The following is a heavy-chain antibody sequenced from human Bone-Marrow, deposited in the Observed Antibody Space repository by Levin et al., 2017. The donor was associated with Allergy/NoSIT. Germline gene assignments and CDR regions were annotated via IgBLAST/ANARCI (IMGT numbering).Heavy chain of an antibody. V-gene: IGHV3-23*01. D-gene: IGHD4-17*01. CDR2: ISASGGTT. CDR3: AIGYGDNTNNDY. Sequence: TGGSLRLSCTVSGLTFGTYAMSWVRQSPESGLAWISSISASGGTTYHEDSVKGRFTISRDNSNNTVYLRMSSLRVEDTAIYYCAIGYGDNTNNDYWGQGTLVTVSS. J-gene: IGHJ4*02. CDR1: GLTFGTYA.